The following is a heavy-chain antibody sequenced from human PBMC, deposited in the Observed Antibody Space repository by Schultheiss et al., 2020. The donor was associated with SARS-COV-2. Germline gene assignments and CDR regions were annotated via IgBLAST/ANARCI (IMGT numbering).Heavy chain of an antibody. D-gene: IGHD3-3*01. V-gene: IGHV3-33*08. CDR2: IWYDGSNK. CDR1: GFTVSSNY. Sequence: GESLKISCAASGFTVSSNYMSWVRQAPGKGLEWVAVIWYDGSNKYYADSVKGRFTISRDNSKNTLYLQMNSLRAEDTAVYYCARSPNYDFWSGLMYYFDYWGQGTLVTVSS. CDR3: ARSPNYDFWSGLMYYFDY. J-gene: IGHJ4*02.